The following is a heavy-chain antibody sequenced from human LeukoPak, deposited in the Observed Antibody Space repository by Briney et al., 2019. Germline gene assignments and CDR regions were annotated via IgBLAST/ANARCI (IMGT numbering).Heavy chain of an antibody. CDR1: GFTFSDYY. D-gene: IGHD4-17*01. V-gene: IGHV3-11*01. CDR2: ISSSGTTI. Sequence: GGSLRLSCAASGFTFSDYYMSWIRQAPGKGLEWVSYISSSGTTIYYADSVKGRFTISRDNAKDSLYLQMNSLRAEDTAVYYCARHYTVTTRGDYWGQGTLVTVSS. CDR3: ARHYTVTTRGDY. J-gene: IGHJ4*02.